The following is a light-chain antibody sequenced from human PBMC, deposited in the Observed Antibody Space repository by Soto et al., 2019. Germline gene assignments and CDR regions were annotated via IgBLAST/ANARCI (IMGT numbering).Light chain of an antibody. J-gene: IGLJ1*01. Sequence: QSALTQPASVSGSPGQSITISCSGTSRDIGAYNLVSWYQQPPGKAPKLLIYEVRNRPSGISYRFSGSKSGTTASLTISSLLPEDEADYYCQSYDSRLSAYVFGTGTKVTVL. CDR1: SRDIGAYNL. CDR3: QSYDSRLSAYV. CDR2: EVR. V-gene: IGLV2-14*01.